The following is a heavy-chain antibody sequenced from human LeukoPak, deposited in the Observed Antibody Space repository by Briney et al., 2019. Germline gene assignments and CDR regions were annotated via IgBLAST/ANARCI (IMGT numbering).Heavy chain of an antibody. Sequence: SVKVSCKASGGTFSSYAISWVRQAPGQGLEWMGRIIPILGIANYAQKFQGRVTITADKSTSTAYMELSSLRAEDTAVYYCASLVVAATPFDYWGQGTLVTVSS. CDR3: ASLVVAATPFDY. J-gene: IGHJ4*02. D-gene: IGHD2-15*01. CDR1: GGTFSSYA. CDR2: IIPILGIA. V-gene: IGHV1-69*04.